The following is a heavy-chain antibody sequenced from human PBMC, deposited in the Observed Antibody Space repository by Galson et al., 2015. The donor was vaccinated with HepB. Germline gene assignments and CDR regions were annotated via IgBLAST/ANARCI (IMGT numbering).Heavy chain of an antibody. J-gene: IGHJ4*02. D-gene: IGHD4-11*01. CDR1: GGTFNSHG. CDR2: IFPVFGTT. CDR3: AAMTTLTGGFDF. Sequence: SVKVSCKASGGTFNSHGFSWVRQAPGQGLEYMGQIFPVFGTTNYPQKFQGRVTLTADESTRTASLELSSLRFEDTAVYYCAAMTTLTGGFDFWGQGTLVIVSS. V-gene: IGHV1-69*13.